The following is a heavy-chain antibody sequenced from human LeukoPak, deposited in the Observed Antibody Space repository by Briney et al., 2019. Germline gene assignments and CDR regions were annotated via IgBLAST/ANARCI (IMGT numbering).Heavy chain of an antibody. CDR1: GFTFSIYT. V-gene: IGHV3-23*01. CDR2: INYNGDNK. D-gene: IGHD6-19*01. CDR3: AKDGHRPGALCPTQIAVAGYNDN. J-gene: IGHJ4*02. Sequence: PGGSLRLSCAASGFTFSIYTMNWVRQAPGKGLEWVSIINYNGDNKYYADSVQGRFTISRDNSKNTVYLQMNSLRAEDTAIYYCAKDGHRPGALCPTQIAVAGYNDNWGQGTLVTVSS.